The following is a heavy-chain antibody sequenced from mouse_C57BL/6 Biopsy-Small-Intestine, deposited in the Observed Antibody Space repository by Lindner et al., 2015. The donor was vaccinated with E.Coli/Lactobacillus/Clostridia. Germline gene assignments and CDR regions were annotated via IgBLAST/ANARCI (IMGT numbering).Heavy chain of an antibody. CDR1: GYSFTGYY. Sequence: VQLQESGPELVKPGASVKISCKASGYSFTGYYMNWVKQSPEKSLEWIGGINPSTGGTTYNQKFKAKATLTVDKSSSTAYMQLKSLTSEDSAVYYCARGTYYSNWYFDVWGHRDHGHRLL. J-gene: IGHJ1*03. CDR3: ARGTYYSNWYFDV. V-gene: IGHV1-42*01. D-gene: IGHD2-12*01. CDR2: INPSTGGT.